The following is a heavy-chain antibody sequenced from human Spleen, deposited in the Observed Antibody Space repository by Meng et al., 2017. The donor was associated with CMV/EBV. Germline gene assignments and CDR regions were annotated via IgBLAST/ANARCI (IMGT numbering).Heavy chain of an antibody. CDR2: ISSSSSYI. J-gene: IGHJ4*02. D-gene: IGHD3-3*01. CDR3: ARDGSYDFWSGWDY. Sequence: LSLSCAASGFTFSSYSMNWVRQAPGKGLEWVSSISSSSSYIYYADSVKGRFTISRDNAKNSLYLQMNSLRAEDTAVYYCARDGSYDFWSGWDYWGQGTLVTVSS. CDR1: GFTFSSYS. V-gene: IGHV3-21*01.